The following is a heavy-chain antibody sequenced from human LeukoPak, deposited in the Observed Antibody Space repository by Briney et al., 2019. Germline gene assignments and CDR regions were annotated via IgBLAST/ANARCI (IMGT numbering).Heavy chain of an antibody. J-gene: IGHJ5*02. CDR3: ARGLLGVALFQQLVPARGINDKRAYNWFDP. D-gene: IGHD6-13*01. CDR2: INHSGST. CDR1: GGSFSGYY. Sequence: SETLSLTCAVYGGSFSGYYWSWIRQPPGKGLEWIGEINHSGSTNYNPSLKSRVTISVDTSKNQFSLKLSSVTAADTAVYYCARGLLGVALFQQLVPARGINDKRAYNWFDPWGQGTLVTVSS. V-gene: IGHV4-34*01.